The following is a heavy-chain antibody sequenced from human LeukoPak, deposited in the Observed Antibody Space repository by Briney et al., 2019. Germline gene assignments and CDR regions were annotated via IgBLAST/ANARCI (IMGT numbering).Heavy chain of an antibody. CDR1: GGSISSYY. Sequence: PSETLSLTCTVSGGSISSYYWSWIRQPAGKGLEWIGRIYTSGSTNYNPSLKSRVTMSVDTSKNQFSLKLSSVTAADTAVYYCARVSGFGDYYYYYYMDVWGKGTTVTVSS. D-gene: IGHD3-10*01. V-gene: IGHV4-4*07. CDR2: IYTSGST. CDR3: ARVSGFGDYYYYYYMDV. J-gene: IGHJ6*03.